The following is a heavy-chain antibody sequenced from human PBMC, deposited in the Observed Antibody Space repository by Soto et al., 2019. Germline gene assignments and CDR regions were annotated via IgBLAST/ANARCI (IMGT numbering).Heavy chain of an antibody. CDR1: GFTFSSYG. V-gene: IGHV3-15*01. D-gene: IGHD3-9*01. Sequence: SLRLSCAASGFTFSSYGMHWVRQAPGKGLEWVAVIWYDGGTTDYAAPVKGRFTISRDDSKNTLYLQMNSLKTEDTAVYYCTTGGLRYFEWFNDNYGMDVWGQGTTVTVSS. CDR2: IWYDGGTT. CDR3: TTGGLRYFEWFNDNYGMDV. J-gene: IGHJ6*02.